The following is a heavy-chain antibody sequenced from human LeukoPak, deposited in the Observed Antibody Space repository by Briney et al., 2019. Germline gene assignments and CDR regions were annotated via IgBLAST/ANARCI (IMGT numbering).Heavy chain of an antibody. CDR1: GFTFSSYA. Sequence: GGSLRLSCAASGFTFSSYAMTWVRQAPGKGLEWVSSISGSGGSTDYADSVKGRFTISRDNSKNTLYLQMNSLRAEDTAVYYCAKDLVTGRLDYWGQGPLVTLSS. CDR3: AKDLVTGRLDY. D-gene: IGHD3-10*01. CDR2: ISGSGGST. J-gene: IGHJ4*02. V-gene: IGHV3-23*01.